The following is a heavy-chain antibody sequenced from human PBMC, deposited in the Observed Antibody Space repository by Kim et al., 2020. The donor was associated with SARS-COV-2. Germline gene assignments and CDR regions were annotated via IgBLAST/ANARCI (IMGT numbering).Heavy chain of an antibody. V-gene: IGHV4-34*01. CDR2: INHSGST. Sequence: SETLSLTCAVYGGSFSGYYWSWIRQPPGKGLEWIGEINHSGSTNYNPSLKSRVTISVDTSKNQFSLKLSSVTAADTAVYYCARATRGVIVWYFDYWGQGTLVTVSS. CDR1: GGSFSGYY. CDR3: ARATRGVIVWYFDY. J-gene: IGHJ4*02. D-gene: IGHD3-10*01.